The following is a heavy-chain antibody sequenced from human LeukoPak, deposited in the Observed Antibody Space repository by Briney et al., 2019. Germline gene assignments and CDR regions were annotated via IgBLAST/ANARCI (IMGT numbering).Heavy chain of an antibody. CDR3: ARDSRHHRFLYWDWFDP. J-gene: IGHJ5*02. Sequence: PGGSLRLSYAASGFTFDSYSMNWVRQAPGKGLEWVSSISVGSRYIFYADSVKGRFTISRDNAKNSLYLHMNSLRAEDTAVYYCARDSRHHRFLYWDWFDPWGQGTLVTVSS. D-gene: IGHD2/OR15-2a*01. CDR2: ISVGSRYI. CDR1: GFTFDSYS. V-gene: IGHV3-21*06.